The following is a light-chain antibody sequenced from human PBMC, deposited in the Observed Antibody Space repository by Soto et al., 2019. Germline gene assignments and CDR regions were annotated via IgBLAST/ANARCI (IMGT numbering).Light chain of an antibody. V-gene: IGKV3-20*01. CDR1: QSVNSNY. CDR3: RQYDNSPRT. J-gene: IGKJ1*01. CDR2: GAS. Sequence: EIVLTQSPGTLSLSPGERATLSCRASQSVNSNYLAWYQQKPGQGPRLLMYGASSRATGIPDRFSGSGSGKDFTLTISRLGPEEFAGYYCRQYDNSPRTFGQGTKVEIK.